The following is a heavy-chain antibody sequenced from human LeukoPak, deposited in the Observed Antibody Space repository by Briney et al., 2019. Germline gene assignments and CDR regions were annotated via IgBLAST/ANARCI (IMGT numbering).Heavy chain of an antibody. J-gene: IGHJ4*02. D-gene: IGHD3-10*01. V-gene: IGHV3-21*01. CDR2: ISSSSYI. CDR3: ARDRHYYGSGSYKY. Sequence: GGSLRLSCAASGFTFSSYSMNWVRQAPGKGLEWVSSISSSSYIYYADSVKGRFTISRDNAKNSLYLQMNSLRAEDTAVYYCARDRHYYGSGSYKYWGQGTLVTVSS. CDR1: GFTFSSYS.